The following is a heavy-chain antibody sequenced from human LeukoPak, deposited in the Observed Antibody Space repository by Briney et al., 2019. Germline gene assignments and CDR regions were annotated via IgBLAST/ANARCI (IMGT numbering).Heavy chain of an antibody. V-gene: IGHV3-23*01. CDR1: GFTFSSYA. Sequence: PGGSLRLSCAASGFTFSSYAMSWVRQAPGKGLEWVSAISGSGGSTYYADSVKGRFTISRDNSQNTLYLQMNSLRAEDTAVYYCTTGVLSRIVLMVYEGMGLLSGYWGQGTLVTVSS. J-gene: IGHJ4*02. CDR3: TTGVLSRIVLMVYEGMGLLSGY. D-gene: IGHD2-8*01. CDR2: ISGSGGST.